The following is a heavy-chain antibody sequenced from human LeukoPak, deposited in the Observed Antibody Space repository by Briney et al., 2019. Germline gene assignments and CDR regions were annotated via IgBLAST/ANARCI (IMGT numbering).Heavy chain of an antibody. V-gene: IGHV4-59*01. CDR3: ARVGSSGWPNWFDP. Sequence: SETLSLTCTVSGGSISSYYWSWIRQPPGKGLEWIGYIYYSGSTNYNPSLKSRVTISVDTSKNQSSLKLSSVTAADTAVYYCARVGSSGWPNWFDPWGQGTLVTVSS. J-gene: IGHJ5*02. CDR2: IYYSGST. D-gene: IGHD6-19*01. CDR1: GGSISSYY.